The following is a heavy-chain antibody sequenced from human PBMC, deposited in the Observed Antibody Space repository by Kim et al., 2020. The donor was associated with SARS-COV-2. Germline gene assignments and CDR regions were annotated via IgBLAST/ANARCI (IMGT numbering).Heavy chain of an antibody. Sequence: SETLSLTCSVSNGSVSNHYWSWIRQSPGKGLEWIGPVYYTGTTNYKPSLKSRATISVDTSANHFSLRLISVTPTDTAVYYFARGLQWDHLGSGSYYVFD. CDR1: NGSVSNHY. CDR2: VYYTGTT. D-gene: IGHD3-10*01. CDR3: ARGLQWDHLGSGSYYVFD. J-gene: IGHJ4*01. V-gene: IGHV4-59*02.